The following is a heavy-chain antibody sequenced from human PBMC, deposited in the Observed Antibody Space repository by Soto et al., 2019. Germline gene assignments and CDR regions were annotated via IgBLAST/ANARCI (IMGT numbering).Heavy chain of an antibody. D-gene: IGHD1-26*01. CDR1: GYTLTSYG. J-gene: IGHJ4*02. CDR3: ARADGSYGPLDY. V-gene: IGHV1-18*01. Sequence: QVQLVQSGVEVKKPVASVKVSCKASGYTLTSYGITWVRQAPGQGLEWMGWISPDTGKTNYAQNLRGRVTMTTDTSTITAYMELRSLRSDDTALYYCARADGSYGPLDYWGQGTLVTVSS. CDR2: ISPDTGKT.